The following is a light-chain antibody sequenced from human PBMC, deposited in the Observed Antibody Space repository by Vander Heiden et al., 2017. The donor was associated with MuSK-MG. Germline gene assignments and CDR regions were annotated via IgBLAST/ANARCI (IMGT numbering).Light chain of an antibody. Sequence: DMRVTQSPSTLSASVGDRVTITCRASQTIGNFLAWYQQKPGKLPKLLIYEASRLESGVPSRFSGSGFGTEFTLTISSLQPDDSAAYYCHQYNSYATWTFGQGTKVXIK. J-gene: IGKJ1*01. CDR1: QTIGNF. V-gene: IGKV1-5*03. CDR2: EAS. CDR3: HQYNSYATWT.